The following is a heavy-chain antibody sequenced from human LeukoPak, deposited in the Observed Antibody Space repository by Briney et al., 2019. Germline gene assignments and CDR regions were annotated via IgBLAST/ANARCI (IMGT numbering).Heavy chain of an antibody. CDR3: AKDLRYFGSGSYYQFDY. V-gene: IGHV3-30*04. Sequence: PGGSLRLSCAASGFTFSSYAMHWVRQAPGKGLEWVAVISYDGSNKYYTDSVKGRFTISRDNSKNTLYLQMNSLRAEDTAVYYCAKDLRYFGSGSYYQFDYWGQGTLVTVSS. J-gene: IGHJ4*02. D-gene: IGHD3-10*01. CDR2: ISYDGSNK. CDR1: GFTFSSYA.